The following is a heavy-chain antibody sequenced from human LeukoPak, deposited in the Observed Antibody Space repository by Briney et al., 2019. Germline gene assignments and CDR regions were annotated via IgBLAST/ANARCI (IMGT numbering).Heavy chain of an antibody. J-gene: IGHJ6*03. CDR2: ISTSGGRT. V-gene: IGHV3-23*01. D-gene: IGHD2-15*01. Sequence: GGSLRLSCAASGFTFSNYDMSWVRQAPGKGLEWVSGISTSGGRTFYADSVKGRFTISRDNAKNSLFLQMNSLRAEDTAVYYCARVLRYCSGGNCYSGGLGYMDVWGKGTTVTISS. CDR1: GFTFSNYD. CDR3: ARVLRYCSGGNCYSGGLGYMDV.